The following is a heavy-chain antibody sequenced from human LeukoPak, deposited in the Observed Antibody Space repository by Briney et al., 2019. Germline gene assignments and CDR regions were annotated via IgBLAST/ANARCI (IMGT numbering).Heavy chain of an antibody. V-gene: IGHV1-69*13. CDR2: IIPIFGTA. Sequence: SVKVSCKASGGTFSSYAISWVRQAPGQGLEWMGGIIPIFGTANYAQKFQGRVTITADESTSTAYMELSSLRSEDTAVYYCASPAAEYSSSSYLDYWGQGTLVTVSS. CDR3: ASPAAEYSSSSYLDY. CDR1: GGTFSSYA. J-gene: IGHJ4*02. D-gene: IGHD6-6*01.